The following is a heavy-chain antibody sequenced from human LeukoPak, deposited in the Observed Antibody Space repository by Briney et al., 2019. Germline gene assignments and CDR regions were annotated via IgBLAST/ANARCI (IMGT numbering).Heavy chain of an antibody. J-gene: IGHJ3*02. CDR3: ARAVGDFWSGYPDAFDI. V-gene: IGHV4-59*01. CDR1: GGSISSYY. CDR2: IYYSGST. D-gene: IGHD3-3*01. Sequence: PSETVSLTCTVSGGSISSYYWSWIRQPPGKGLEWIGYIYYSGSTNYNPSLKSRVTISVDTSKNQFSLKLSSVTAADTAVYYCARAVGDFWSGYPDAFDIWGQGTMVTVSS.